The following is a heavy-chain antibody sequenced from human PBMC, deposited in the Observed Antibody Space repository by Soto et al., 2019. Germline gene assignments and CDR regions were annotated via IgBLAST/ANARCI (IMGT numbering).Heavy chain of an antibody. Sequence: QVQLVESGGGVVQPGRSLRLSCAASGFTFSSYAMHWVRQAPGKGLEWVAVISYDGSNKYYADSVKGRFTISRDNSKNTLYLPMNSLRAEDTAVYYCARDTVTTSRGAYWGQGTLVTVSS. CDR2: ISYDGSNK. J-gene: IGHJ4*02. V-gene: IGHV3-30-3*01. CDR1: GFTFSSYA. D-gene: IGHD4-4*01. CDR3: ARDTVTTSRGAY.